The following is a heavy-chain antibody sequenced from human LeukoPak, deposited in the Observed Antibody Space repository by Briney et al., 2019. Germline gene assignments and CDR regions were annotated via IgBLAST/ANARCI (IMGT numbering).Heavy chain of an antibody. V-gene: IGHV4-38-2*02. CDR1: GYSISSGYY. D-gene: IGHD6-6*01. Sequence: SETLSLTCTVSGYSISSGYYWVWIRQTPGEGLEWIGSIYRSGSTNYNPSLKSRVTISVDTSKNQFSLKLSSVTAADTAVYYCARRGSMTGPPPLWGQGTLVTVSS. CDR2: IYRSGST. CDR3: ARRGSMTGPPPL. J-gene: IGHJ4*02.